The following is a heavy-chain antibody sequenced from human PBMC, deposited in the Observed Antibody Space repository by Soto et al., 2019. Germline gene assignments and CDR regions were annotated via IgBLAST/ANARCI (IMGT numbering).Heavy chain of an antibody. Sequence: QVQLVESGGGVVQPGGSLRLSCAASGFTFRNYAMHWVRQAPGKGLECLAVIAYDGSNAFYRDSVKGRFTISRDNSKNPLYLHTNSLGSEDTGVYYCARGDREDILVVVGARPGEYGIDIWGQGTTVTVSS. CDR1: GFTFRNYA. V-gene: IGHV3-30-3*01. D-gene: IGHD2-15*01. J-gene: IGHJ6*02. CDR3: ARGDREDILVVVGARPGEYGIDI. CDR2: IAYDGSNA.